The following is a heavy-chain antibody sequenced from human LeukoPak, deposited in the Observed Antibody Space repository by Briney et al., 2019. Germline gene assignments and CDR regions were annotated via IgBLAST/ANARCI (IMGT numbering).Heavy chain of an antibody. V-gene: IGHV3-23*01. CDR2: ISGSGGST. CDR3: ANGGMVRGLNWFDP. Sequence: PGGSLRLSCAASGFTFSSYAMSWVRQAPGKGLEWVSAISGSGGSTYYADSVKGRFTISRDNSKNTLYLQMNSLRAEDTAVYYCANGGMVRGLNWFDPWGQGTLVTVSS. D-gene: IGHD3-10*01. CDR1: GFTFSSYA. J-gene: IGHJ5*02.